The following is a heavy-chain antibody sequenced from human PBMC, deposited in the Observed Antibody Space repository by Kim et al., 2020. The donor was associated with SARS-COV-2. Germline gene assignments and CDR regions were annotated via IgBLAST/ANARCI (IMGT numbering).Heavy chain of an antibody. CDR1: GYTFTGYY. J-gene: IGHJ5*02. D-gene: IGHD6-13*01. Sequence: ASVKVSCKASGYTFTGYYMHWVRQAPGQGLEWMGWINPNSGGTNYAQKFQGRVTMTRDTSISTAYMELSRLRSDDTAVYYCARDLKGSSSWSRGRWFDPWGQGTLVTVSS. V-gene: IGHV1-2*02. CDR3: ARDLKGSSSWSRGRWFDP. CDR2: INPNSGGT.